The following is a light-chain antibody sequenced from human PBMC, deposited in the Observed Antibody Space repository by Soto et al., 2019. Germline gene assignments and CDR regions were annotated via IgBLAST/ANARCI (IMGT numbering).Light chain of an antibody. CDR2: KAS. V-gene: IGKV1-9*01. J-gene: IGKJ1*01. Sequence: IQLTQSPSSLSASVGDRVTITCRASQGISSYLAWYQQKPGKAPKLLIYKASTLKSGVPSRFSGSGSGTEFTLTISSLQPDDFATYYCQQYNSYSFGQGTKVDI. CDR1: QGISSY. CDR3: QQYNSYS.